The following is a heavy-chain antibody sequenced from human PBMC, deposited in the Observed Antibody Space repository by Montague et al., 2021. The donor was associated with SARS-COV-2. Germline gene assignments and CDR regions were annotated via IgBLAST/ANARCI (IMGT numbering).Heavy chain of an antibody. Sequence: SVKVSCKVSGSSLSQTTIHWLRQAPGKGLEWMGSLDGQYGGTVYRQTLQGRVAMTADSSTETAYMELANLISDDTAVYYCTTHSISGVVIYAFAFWGQGTMVTVSS. CDR2: LDGQYGGT. J-gene: IGHJ3*01. V-gene: IGHV1-24*01. CDR1: GSSLSQTT. D-gene: IGHD3-3*01. CDR3: TTHSISGVVIYAFAF.